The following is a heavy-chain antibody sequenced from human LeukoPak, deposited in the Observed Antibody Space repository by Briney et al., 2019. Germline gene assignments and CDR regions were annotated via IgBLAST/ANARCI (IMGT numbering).Heavy chain of an antibody. D-gene: IGHD2-15*01. CDR1: GFTFDDYG. J-gene: IGHJ6*03. Sequence: PGGSLRLSCAASGFTFDDYGMSWVRQAPGKGLEWIGENNHSGSTNYNPSLKSRVTISVDTSKNQFSLKLSSVTAADTAVYYCAELRRDCSGGSCYSGYYYYMDVWGKGTTVTVSS. V-gene: IGHV4-34*08. CDR3: AELRRDCSGGSCYSGYYYYMDV. CDR2: NNHSGST.